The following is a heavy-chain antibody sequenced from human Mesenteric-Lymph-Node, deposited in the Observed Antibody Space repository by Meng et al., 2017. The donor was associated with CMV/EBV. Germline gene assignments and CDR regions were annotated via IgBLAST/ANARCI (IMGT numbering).Heavy chain of an antibody. Sequence: GESLKTSCAASGFTFSSYSMNWVRQAPGKGLEWVSSITSSSSHIYYADSVRGRFTISRDNAENSLYLQMNSLRAEDTAVYYCAELRSSVFDIWGQGTMVTVSS. CDR2: ITSSSSHI. CDR1: GFTFSSYS. V-gene: IGHV3-21*01. CDR3: AELRSSVFDI. D-gene: IGHD3-16*01. J-gene: IGHJ3*02.